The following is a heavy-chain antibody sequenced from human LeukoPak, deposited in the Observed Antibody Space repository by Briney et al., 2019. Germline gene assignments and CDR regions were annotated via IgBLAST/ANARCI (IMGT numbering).Heavy chain of an antibody. CDR2: IKQDGSEK. CDR3: ARGRGVDY. D-gene: IGHD3-10*01. CDR1: GFTFTTYW. Sequence: GGSLRLSCAASGFTFTTYWMTWVRQAPGKGLKWVANIKQDGSEKYYVDSVKGRFTISRDNAESSLYLQMSSLRAEDTAVYYCARGRGVDYWGQGTLVTVSS. V-gene: IGHV3-7*01. J-gene: IGHJ4*02.